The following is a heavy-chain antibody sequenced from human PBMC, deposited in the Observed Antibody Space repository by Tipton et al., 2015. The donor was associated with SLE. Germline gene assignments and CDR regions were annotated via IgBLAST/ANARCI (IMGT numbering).Heavy chain of an antibody. Sequence: TLSLTCAVSGGSFSGYAWSWVRQPPGKGLEWIGEVSHSRSTNYNPSLKSRGTISLDTPNNQFSLKLSSVTAADTAVYYCARRGVGATYWYFDLWGRGTLVTVSS. D-gene: IGHD1-26*01. CDR2: VSHSRST. CDR3: ARRGVGATYWYFDL. V-gene: IGHV4-34*01. J-gene: IGHJ2*01. CDR1: GGSFSGYA.